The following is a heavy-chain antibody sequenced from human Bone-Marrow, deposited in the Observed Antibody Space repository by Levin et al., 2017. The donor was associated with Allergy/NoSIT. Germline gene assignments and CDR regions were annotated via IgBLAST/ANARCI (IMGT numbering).Heavy chain of an antibody. J-gene: IGHJ4*02. CDR2: INHRGTT. D-gene: IGHD3-9*01. CDR1: GGSISSSSYF. V-gene: IGHV4-39*01. CDR3: ARQQRYFD. Sequence: SPTLSLPCTVSGGSISSSSYFWGWIRQSPGKGLEWIGSINHRGTTHYNPSLKSRVTISVDTSKKEFSLRLNSVTAADTALYFCARQQRYFDWFQGTLVTVSS.